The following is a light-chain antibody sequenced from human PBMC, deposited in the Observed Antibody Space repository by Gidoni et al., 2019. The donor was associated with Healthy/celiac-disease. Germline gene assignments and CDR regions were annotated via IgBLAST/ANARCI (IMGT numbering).Light chain of an antibody. CDR2: LGS. CDR1: QSLLHSNGYNY. CDR3: MQALQTDYT. J-gene: IGKJ3*01. Sequence: DIVMTQSPLSLPVTPGEPASISCRSSQSLLHSNGYNYLDWYLQKPGQSPQLLIYLGSNRASGVPDRFSGSGSGTDFTLKISRVEAEDVGVYYCMQALQTDYTFXPGTKVDIK. V-gene: IGKV2-28*01.